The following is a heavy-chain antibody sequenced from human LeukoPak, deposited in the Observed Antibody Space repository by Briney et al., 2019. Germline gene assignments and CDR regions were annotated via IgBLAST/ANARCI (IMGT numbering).Heavy chain of an antibody. V-gene: IGHV4-34*01. J-gene: IGHJ5*02. CDR2: INHSGST. CDR1: GGSFSGYY. D-gene: IGHD6-13*01. CDR3: ARAAGIAPDWLDP. Sequence: SETLSLTCAVYGGSFSGYYWSWIRQPPGKGLEWIGEINHSGSTNYNPSLKSRVTISVDTSKNQFSLKLSSVTAADTAVYYCARAAGIAPDWLDPWGQGTLVTVSS.